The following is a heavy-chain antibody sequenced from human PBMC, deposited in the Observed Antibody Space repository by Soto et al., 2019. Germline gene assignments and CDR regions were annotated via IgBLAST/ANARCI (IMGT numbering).Heavy chain of an antibody. J-gene: IGHJ4*02. CDR3: AKDTYYHDSSGYYTFDY. CDR1: GHTFSSYG. V-gene: IGHV3-30*18. Sequence: QVQLVESGGGVVQPGRSLIVSCAASGHTFSSYGMHWVRQAPGKGLERVAAISYDGRNKNYADSVEGRFTISRDNSKNTLYLQMNSLRAEDTAVYYCAKDTYYHDSSGYYTFDYWGQGTLVTVSS. CDR2: ISYDGRNK. D-gene: IGHD3-22*01.